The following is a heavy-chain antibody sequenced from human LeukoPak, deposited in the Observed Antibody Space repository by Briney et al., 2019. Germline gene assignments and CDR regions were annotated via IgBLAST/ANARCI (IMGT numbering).Heavy chain of an antibody. CDR3: AKSLSGWNAPFDY. J-gene: IGHJ4*02. D-gene: IGHD1-1*01. Sequence: GGSLRLSCAASGFTFTSYAMSWVRQAPGKGLGWVSAISGSGGSTYYADSVKGRFTISRDNSKNTLYLQMNYLRAEDTAVYYCAKSLSGWNAPFDYWGQGTLVTVSS. CDR2: ISGSGGST. V-gene: IGHV3-23*01. CDR1: GFTFTSYA.